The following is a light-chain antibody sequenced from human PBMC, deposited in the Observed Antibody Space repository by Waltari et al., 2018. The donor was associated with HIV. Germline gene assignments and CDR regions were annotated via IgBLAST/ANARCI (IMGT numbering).Light chain of an antibody. V-gene: IGKV2D-29*01. CDR1: QSLRHSDGKTY. J-gene: IGKJ4*01. CDR2: EVS. CDR3: MHTISLPPGLT. Sequence: DVVRRKTPHSLSGTPGQRASISCTSSQSLRHSDGKTYLYWYLQKPGQPPQLLIYEVSNRFSGVPDRFSVSVSGTAFPLTLSRVQASSLGVYSCMHTISLPPGLTFGGGTQVEIK.